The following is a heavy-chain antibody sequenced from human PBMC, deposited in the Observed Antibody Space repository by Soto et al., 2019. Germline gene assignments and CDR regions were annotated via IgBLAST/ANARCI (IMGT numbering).Heavy chain of an antibody. CDR2: INWNGGST. CDR1: GFTFDDYG. D-gene: IGHD2-2*01. J-gene: IGHJ4*02. CDR3: VRDGVGCSSTSCYGY. Sequence: EVQLVESGGGVVRPGGSLRLSCAASGFTFDDYGMSWVRQAPGKGLEWVSGINWNGGSTGYADSVKGRFTISRDNAKNSLYLQMNSLRAEDTALYYCVRDGVGCSSTSCYGYWGQGTLVTVSS. V-gene: IGHV3-20*04.